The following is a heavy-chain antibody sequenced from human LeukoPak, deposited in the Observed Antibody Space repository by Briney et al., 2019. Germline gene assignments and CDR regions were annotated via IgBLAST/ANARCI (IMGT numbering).Heavy chain of an antibody. CDR3: ARRPRIEGYDQGFDY. CDR2: TYYRSKLYN. CDR1: GDSVSSNSAA. D-gene: IGHD5-12*01. V-gene: IGHV6-1*01. Sequence: SQTLSLTCAISGDSVSSNSAAWNWIRQSPSRGLEWLGRTYYRSKLYNDYAVSVKSRITINPDTSKNQFSLQLNSVTPEDTAVYYCARRPRIEGYDQGFDYWGQGTLVTVSS. J-gene: IGHJ4*02.